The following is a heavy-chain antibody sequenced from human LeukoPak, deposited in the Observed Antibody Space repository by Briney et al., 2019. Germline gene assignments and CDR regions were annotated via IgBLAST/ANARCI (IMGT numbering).Heavy chain of an antibody. CDR2: IKSKTDGGTT. V-gene: IGHV3-15*07. CDR3: TTGSQWLQTDYYYYGMDV. Sequence: PGGSLRLSCAASGFTFSNAWMNWVRQAPGKGLELVGRIKSKTDGGTTDYAAPVKGRFTISRDDSKNTLYLQMNSLKTEDTAVYYCTTGSQWLQTDYYYYGMDVWGQGTTVTVSS. D-gene: IGHD6-19*01. CDR1: GFTFSNAW. J-gene: IGHJ6*02.